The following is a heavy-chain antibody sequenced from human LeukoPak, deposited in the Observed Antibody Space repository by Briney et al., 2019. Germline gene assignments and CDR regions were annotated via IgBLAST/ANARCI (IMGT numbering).Heavy chain of an antibody. D-gene: IGHD2-2*01. J-gene: IGHJ4*02. CDR1: GGTFSSYS. CDR3: ARETASQPLRIDY. V-gene: IGHV1-69*04. Sequence: SVKVSCKASGGTFSSYSISWVRQAPGQGLEWMGRIIPILNIADYAQNLQGRVTITADKSSTTAYMELSSLRSEDTAVYYCARETASQPLRIDYWGQGTLVTVSS. CDR2: IIPILNIA.